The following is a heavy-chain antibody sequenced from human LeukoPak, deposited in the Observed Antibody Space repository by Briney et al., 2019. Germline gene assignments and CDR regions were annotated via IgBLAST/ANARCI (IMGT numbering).Heavy chain of an antibody. CDR1: GGPISSGGYS. J-gene: IGHJ5*02. V-gene: IGHV4-30-2*01. D-gene: IGHD4-23*01. CDR3: ARDINGGNSS. Sequence: SETLSLTCAVSGGPISSGGYSWSWIRQPPGKGLEWIGYIYHSGSTYYNPSLKSRVTISVDRSKNQFSLKLSSVTAADTAVYYCARDINGGNSSWGQGTLVTVSS. CDR2: IYHSGST.